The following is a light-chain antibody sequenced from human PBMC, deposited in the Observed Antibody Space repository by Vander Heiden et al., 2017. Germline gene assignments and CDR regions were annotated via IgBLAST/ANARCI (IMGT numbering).Light chain of an antibody. J-gene: IGLJ2*01. CDR2: KRS. CDR3: QAGDSSFV. Sequence: SYELTQPPSVSVSPGQTASTTCSGDNWGFNYSGWYQQTPRQLLVLVINKRSTGPPGITECFSGSTTATTATLTVRGTEAIDEDDHYGQAGDSSFVFGGGTKLTVL. CDR1: NWGFNY. V-gene: IGLV3-1*01.